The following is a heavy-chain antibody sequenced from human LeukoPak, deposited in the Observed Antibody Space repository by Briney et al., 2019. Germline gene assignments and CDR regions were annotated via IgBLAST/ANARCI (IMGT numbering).Heavy chain of an antibody. J-gene: IGHJ3*02. D-gene: IGHD5-18*01. CDR2: IKQDGSEK. CDR3: AKDGFGYRDAFDI. V-gene: IGHV3-7*03. CDR1: GFTFSSYW. Sequence: PGGSLRLSCAASGFTFSSYWMSWVRQAPGKGLEWVANIKQDGSEKYYADSVKGRFTISRDNSKNTLYLQMNSLRAEDTALYYCAKDGFGYRDAFDIWGQGTMVTVSS.